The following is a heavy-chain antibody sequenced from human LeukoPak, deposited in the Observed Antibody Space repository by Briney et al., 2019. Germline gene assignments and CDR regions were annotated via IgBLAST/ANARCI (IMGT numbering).Heavy chain of an antibody. J-gene: IGHJ4*02. D-gene: IGHD3-10*01. V-gene: IGHV1-2*02. Sequence: VKVSCKASGSTFTGYYMHWVRQAPGQGLEWMGWINPNSGGTNYAQKFQGRVTMTRDTSISTAYMELSRLRSDDTAVYYCARENEITMVRGIFDYWGQGTLVTVSS. CDR1: GSTFTGYY. CDR3: ARENEITMVRGIFDY. CDR2: INPNSGGT.